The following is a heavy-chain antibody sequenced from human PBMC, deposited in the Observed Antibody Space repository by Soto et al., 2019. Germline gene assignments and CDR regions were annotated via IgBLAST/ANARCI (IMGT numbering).Heavy chain of an antibody. D-gene: IGHD6-19*01. V-gene: IGHV1-8*01. CDR1: GYTFTSYD. Sequence: QVQLVQFGAEVKKPGASVKVSCKASGYTFTSYDINWVRQATGQGLEWMGWMNPNSGNTGYAQKFQGRVTMTRNTSISTAYMELSSLRSEDTAVYYCARSVEWLASFDYWGQGTLVTVSS. J-gene: IGHJ4*02. CDR2: MNPNSGNT. CDR3: ARSVEWLASFDY.